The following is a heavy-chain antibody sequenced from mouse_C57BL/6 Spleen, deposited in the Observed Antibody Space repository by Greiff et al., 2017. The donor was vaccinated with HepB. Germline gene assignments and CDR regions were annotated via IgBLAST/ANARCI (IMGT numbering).Heavy chain of an antibody. CDR3: ARPTGPYWYFDV. CDR1: GFTFSDYG. J-gene: IGHJ1*03. V-gene: IGHV5-17*01. CDR2: ISSGSSTI. D-gene: IGHD4-1*01. Sequence: DVQLVESGGGLVKPGGSLKLSCAASGFTFSDYGMHWVRQAPEKGLEWVAYISSGSSTIYYADTVKGRFTISRDNAKNTLFLQMTSLRSEDTAMYYCARPTGPYWYFDVWGTGTTVTVSS.